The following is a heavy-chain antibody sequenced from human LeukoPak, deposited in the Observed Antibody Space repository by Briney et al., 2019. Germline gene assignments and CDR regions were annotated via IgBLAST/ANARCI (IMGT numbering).Heavy chain of an antibody. CDR1: GASMSNYY. CDR2: FYYSGST. Sequence: PSETLSLTCTVSGASMSNYYWSWIRQPPGKGLEWIGHFYYSGSTNYNPSLRSRVTISVDSSKNQFSLKLSSVTAADTAVYYCARQECSSWYFHYMDVWGRGATVTASS. D-gene: IGHD6-13*01. CDR3: ARQECSSWYFHYMDV. J-gene: IGHJ6*03. V-gene: IGHV4-59*08.